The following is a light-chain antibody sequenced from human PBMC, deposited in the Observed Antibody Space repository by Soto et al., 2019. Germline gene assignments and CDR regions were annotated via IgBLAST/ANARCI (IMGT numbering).Light chain of an antibody. CDR2: GNN. Sequence: QSALTQPPSVSGAPGQRVTISCTGSSSNIGVGYDVHWYQQFPGTAPKLLIFGNNIRPSWVPDRFSGFNSGTSASLAITGLQAEDEADYYCQSYDSSLSGFYVFGTGTKVTVL. V-gene: IGLV1-40*01. J-gene: IGLJ1*01. CDR3: QSYDSSLSGFYV. CDR1: SSNIGVGYD.